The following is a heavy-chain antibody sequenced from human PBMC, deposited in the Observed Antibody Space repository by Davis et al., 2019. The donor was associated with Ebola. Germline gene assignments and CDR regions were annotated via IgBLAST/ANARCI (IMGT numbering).Heavy chain of an antibody. CDR1: GFTFSSYS. J-gene: IGHJ4*02. D-gene: IGHD3-9*01. V-gene: IGHV3-21*01. CDR2: ISSSSSYI. Sequence: PGGSLRLSCAASGFTFSSYSMNWVRQAPGKGLEWVSSISSSSSYIYYADSVKGRFTISRDNAKNSLYLQMNSLRDEDTAVYYCARAKGVRIDFVTYFDYWGQGTLVTVSS. CDR3: ARAKGVRIDFVTYFDY.